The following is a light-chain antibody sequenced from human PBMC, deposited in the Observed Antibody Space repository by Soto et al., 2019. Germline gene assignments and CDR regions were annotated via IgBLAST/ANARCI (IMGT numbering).Light chain of an antibody. Sequence: QSVLTQPASVSGSPGQSITISCTGTSSDVGGYNYVSWYQQYPGKAPKVLIYDVNKRPSGVSTRFSGSKSGNTASLTISGFRPEDEADYYCISYTSSTTRVFGTGTKLTVL. V-gene: IGLV2-14*03. CDR3: ISYTSSTTRV. CDR1: SSDVGGYNY. J-gene: IGLJ1*01. CDR2: DVN.